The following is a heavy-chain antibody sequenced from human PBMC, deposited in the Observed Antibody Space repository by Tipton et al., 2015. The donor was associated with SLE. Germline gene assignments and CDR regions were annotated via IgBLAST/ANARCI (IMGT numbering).Heavy chain of an antibody. CDR3: ASRGYGDAFDI. V-gene: IGHV3-74*01. J-gene: IGHJ3*02. Sequence: SLRLSCAASGFTFSSYWLHWVRQAPGKGLVWVSRINSDGSSTSYADSVKGRFTISRDNAKNTLYLQMNSLRAEDTAVYYCASRGYGDAFDIWGQGTMVTVSS. CDR2: INSDGSST. D-gene: IGHD5-12*01. CDR1: GFTFSSYW.